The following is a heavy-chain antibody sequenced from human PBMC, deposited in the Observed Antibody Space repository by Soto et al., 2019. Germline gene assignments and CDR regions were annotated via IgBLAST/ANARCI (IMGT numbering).Heavy chain of an antibody. CDR1: GCTFSSYA. CDR2: IIPIFGTA. Sequence: QVQLVQSGAEVKKPGSSVKVSCKASGCTFSSYAISWVRQAPGQGLEWMGGIIPIFGTANYAQKFQGRVTITADESTSAAYMELISLRSEDTAVYYCAARSDGYKPPDDWYNGTLVTVSS. J-gene: IGHJ4*01. V-gene: IGHV1-69*12. CDR3: AARSDGYKPPDD. D-gene: IGHD2-15*01.